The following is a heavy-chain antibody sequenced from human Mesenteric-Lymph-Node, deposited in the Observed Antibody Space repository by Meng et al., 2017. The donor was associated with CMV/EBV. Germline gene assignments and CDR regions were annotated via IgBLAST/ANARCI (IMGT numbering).Heavy chain of an antibody. CDR1: GFTFSNYG. CDR2: TNPSGSST. CDR3: ATSLSPGAAFDV. Sequence: GGSLRLSCAASGFTFSNYGMHWVRQAPGQGLEWMAITNPSGSSTVYAQKFQGGATMTRDTSTSTVYKELTSLRSEDTAVYFCATSLSPGAAFDVWGQGTLVTVSS. V-gene: IGHV1-46*01. J-gene: IGHJ3*01. D-gene: IGHD7-27*01.